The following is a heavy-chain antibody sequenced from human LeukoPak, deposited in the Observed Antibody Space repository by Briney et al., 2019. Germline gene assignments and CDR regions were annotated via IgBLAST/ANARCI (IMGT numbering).Heavy chain of an antibody. Sequence: GGSLRLSCAASGFTFSNYAMHWVRQAPGKELEFVSAINSDGGSTFYADSVKGRFTISRDNSQNTLYLQMNSLRPEDTAVYYCARDPDDYGDYSYFDYWGQGTLVTVSS. J-gene: IGHJ4*02. CDR3: ARDPDDYGDYSYFDY. V-gene: IGHV3-64*02. CDR2: INSDGGST. D-gene: IGHD4-17*01. CDR1: GFTFSNYA.